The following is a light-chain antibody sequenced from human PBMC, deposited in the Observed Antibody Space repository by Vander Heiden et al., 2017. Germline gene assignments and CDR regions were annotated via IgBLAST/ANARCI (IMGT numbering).Light chain of an antibody. Sequence: SSELIQPPSVSVSPGQPASITCSGDKLGDKYASWYQQKSGQSPVLVIYQDTKRPSGIPERFSASNSGNTATLTISGIRAMDEADFYCQTWDANTAICGGGTKLTVL. J-gene: IGLJ2*01. CDR3: QTWDANTAI. CDR1: KLGDKY. V-gene: IGLV3-1*01. CDR2: QDT.